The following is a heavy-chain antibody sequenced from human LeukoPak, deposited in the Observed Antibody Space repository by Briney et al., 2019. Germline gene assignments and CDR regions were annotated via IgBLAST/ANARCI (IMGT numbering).Heavy chain of an antibody. Sequence: GGSLRLSCAASGFTFSGSAMHWVRQASGKGLEWVGRIRSKANSYATAYAASVKGRFTISRDDSKNTAYLQMNSLKTEDTAVYYCAKSERLLWFGELLTDAFDIWGQGTMVTVSS. CDR2: IRSKANSYAT. CDR1: GFTFSGSA. D-gene: IGHD3-10*01. CDR3: AKSERLLWFGELLTDAFDI. J-gene: IGHJ3*02. V-gene: IGHV3-73*01.